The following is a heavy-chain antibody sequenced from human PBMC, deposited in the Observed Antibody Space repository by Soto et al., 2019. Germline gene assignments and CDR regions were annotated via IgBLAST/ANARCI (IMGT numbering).Heavy chain of an antibody. J-gene: IGHJ3*01. CDR1: GFTFSPYY. D-gene: IGHD7-27*01. CDR3: ATEDWGAFDF. CDR2: ISGDSVYT. V-gene: IGHV3-11*06. Sequence: PGGSLRLSCAASGFTFSPYYMSWIRQAPGRGLEWISHISGDSVYTDHADSVKGRFTISRDNAKNSLYLQMNSLRAEDTAVYYCATEDWGAFDFWGQGTVVTVSS.